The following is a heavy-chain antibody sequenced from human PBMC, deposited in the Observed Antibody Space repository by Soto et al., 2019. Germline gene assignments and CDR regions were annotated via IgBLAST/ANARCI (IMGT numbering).Heavy chain of an antibody. D-gene: IGHD3-3*01. CDR2: IVVGSGNT. CDR3: AAGDYHDTSGYSSDY. Sequence: VSGSGRVSVLMVTTSIKKRVRQARGQPLEWLGWIVVGSGNTIYAQNFQERVTFTRDESTSTAYMELSSLRFEDTGVYYCAAGDYHDTSGYSSDYWGQGTLVTVSS. CDR1: VLMVTTSI. V-gene: IGHV1-58*02. J-gene: IGHJ4*02.